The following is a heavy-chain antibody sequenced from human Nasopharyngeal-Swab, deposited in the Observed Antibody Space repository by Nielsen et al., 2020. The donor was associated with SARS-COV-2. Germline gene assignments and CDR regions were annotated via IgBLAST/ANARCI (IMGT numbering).Heavy chain of an antibody. CDR1: GFTFSSYA. V-gene: IGHV3-23*01. Sequence: TLSLTCAASGFTFSSYAMSWVRQAPGKGLEWVSAISGSGGSTYYADSVKGRFTISRDNSKNTLYLQMNSLRAEDTAVYYCAKDLAVITGYFQHWGQGTLVTVSS. CDR3: AKDLAVITGYFQH. D-gene: IGHD3-22*01. CDR2: ISGSGGST. J-gene: IGHJ1*01.